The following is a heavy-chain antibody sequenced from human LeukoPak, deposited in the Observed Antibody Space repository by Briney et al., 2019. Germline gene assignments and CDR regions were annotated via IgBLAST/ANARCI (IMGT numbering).Heavy chain of an antibody. D-gene: IGHD3-10*01. V-gene: IGHV4-30-2*01. J-gene: IGHJ4*02. CDR3: ARAVERVYGSGSTDY. CDR1: GGSISSGGYY. CDR2: IYHSGST. Sequence: TLSLTCTVSGGSISSGGYYWSWIRQPPGQGLEWIGYIYHSGSTYYNPSLKSRVTISVDRSKNQFSLKLSSVTAADTAVYYCARAVERVYGSGSTDYWGQGTLVTVSS.